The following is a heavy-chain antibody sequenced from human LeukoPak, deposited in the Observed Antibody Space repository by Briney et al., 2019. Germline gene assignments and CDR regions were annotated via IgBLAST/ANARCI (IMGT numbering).Heavy chain of an antibody. V-gene: IGHV4-59*11. CDR1: GASTNSHY. Sequence: SETLSLTCTVSGASTNSHYWSWVRQTPLKGLEWIGQINYSGSTYYNPSLKSRVTLSIDTSKNQFSLRLSSVTAADTAVYYCARDIEEVGATLYFDYWGQGTLVTVSS. CDR3: ARDIEEVGATLYFDY. D-gene: IGHD1-26*01. CDR2: INYSGST. J-gene: IGHJ4*02.